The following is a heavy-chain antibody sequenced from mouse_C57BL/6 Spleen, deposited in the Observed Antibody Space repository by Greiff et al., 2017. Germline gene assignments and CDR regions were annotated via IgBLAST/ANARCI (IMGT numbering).Heavy chain of an antibody. CDR2: IYPGDGDT. D-gene: IGHD2-5*01. V-gene: IGHV1-82*01. Sequence: VQLQQSGPELVKPGASVKISCKASGYAFSSSWMNWVKQRPGKGLEWIGRIYPGDGDTNYNGKFKGKATLTADKSSSTAYMQLSSLTSEDSAVYYCAREAYYSNLYYYAMDYWGQGTSVTVSS. CDR1: GYAFSSSW. J-gene: IGHJ4*01. CDR3: AREAYYSNLYYYAMDY.